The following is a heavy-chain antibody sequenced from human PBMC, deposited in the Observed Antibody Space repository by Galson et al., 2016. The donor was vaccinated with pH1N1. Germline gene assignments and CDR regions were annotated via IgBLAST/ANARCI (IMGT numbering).Heavy chain of an antibody. V-gene: IGHV4-34*01. D-gene: IGHD3-9*01. J-gene: IGHJ4*02. CDR3: ARRKPNFDPHVIDF. Sequence: SLSGTYWSWIRQSPGKGLEWIGEIHPGGSTNYNPSLKSRVTLFADTSRNQFSLNLSSLTAADTALYFCARRKPNFDPHVIDFWGQGALVSVSS. CDR1: SLSGTY. CDR2: IHPGGST.